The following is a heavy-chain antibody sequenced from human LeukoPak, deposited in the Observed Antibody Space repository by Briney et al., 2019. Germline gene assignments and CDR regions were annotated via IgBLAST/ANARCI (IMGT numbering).Heavy chain of an antibody. CDR2: ITYDGSNK. Sequence: QTGGSLRLSCAASGFTFSSYAMHWVRQAPGKGLEWVAVITYDGSNKYYADSVKGRFTISRDNSKHTLYLQMNSMRAEDTAVYYCARDRGYSGYGDYYYYGMDVWAQGTTVTVSS. D-gene: IGHD5-12*01. CDR3: ARDRGYSGYGDYYYYGMDV. V-gene: IGHV3-30*04. CDR1: GFTFSSYA. J-gene: IGHJ6*02.